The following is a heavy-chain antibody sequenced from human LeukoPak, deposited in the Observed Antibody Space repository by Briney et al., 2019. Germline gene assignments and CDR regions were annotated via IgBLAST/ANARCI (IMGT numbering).Heavy chain of an antibody. Sequence: PGGSLRLSCAASGFKFKDSWMSWVRQAPGKGLEWVGRIKSKTAGETTDYAAAVTGRFTISRDYSRNTLYLQINSLKTEDTGVYYCTTEPRDWGQGTLVTVSS. CDR3: TTEPRD. J-gene: IGHJ1*01. CDR1: GFKFKDSW. V-gene: IGHV3-15*01. CDR2: IKSKTAGETT.